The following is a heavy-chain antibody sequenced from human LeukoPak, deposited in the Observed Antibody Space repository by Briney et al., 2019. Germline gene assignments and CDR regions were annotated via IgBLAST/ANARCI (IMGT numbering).Heavy chain of an antibody. V-gene: IGHV4-59*08. Sequence: PSETLSLTCTVSGGSISSYYWSWIRQPPGKGLEWIGYIYYSGSTNYNPSLKSRVTISVDTSKNQFSLKLSSVTAADTAVYYCARHGIDYGDYYYYYGMGVWGQGTTVTVSS. CDR2: IYYSGST. J-gene: IGHJ6*02. CDR3: ARHGIDYGDYYYYYGMGV. CDR1: GGSISSYY. D-gene: IGHD4-17*01.